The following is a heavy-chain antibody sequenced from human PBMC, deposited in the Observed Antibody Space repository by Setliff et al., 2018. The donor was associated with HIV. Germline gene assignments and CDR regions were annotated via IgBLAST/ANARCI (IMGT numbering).Heavy chain of an antibody. CDR1: GYTFTSYG. V-gene: IGHV1-18*01. J-gene: IGHJ3*02. CDR2: ISAYNGNT. Sequence: ASGKVSCKASGYTFTSYGISWVRQAPGQGLEWMGWISAYNGNTNYAQKLQGRVTMTTDTSTSTAYMELRSLRSDDTAVYYCARDSEWGSYIFWTFDIWGQGTMVTVSS. CDR3: ARDSEWGSYIFWTFDI. D-gene: IGHD1-26*01.